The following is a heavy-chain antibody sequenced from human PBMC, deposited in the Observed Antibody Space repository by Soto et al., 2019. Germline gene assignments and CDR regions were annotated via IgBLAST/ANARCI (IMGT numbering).Heavy chain of an antibody. CDR1: GFTFSDYG. CDR2: ISPHGINK. J-gene: IGHJ4*02. V-gene: IGHV3-30*18. Sequence: QVQLVESGGGVVQPGGSLRLSCAVSGFTFSDYGMHWVRQAPGKGLEWVAVISPHGINKYYPDSLRGRFTISRDNSKNTLYLQMSSLRGEDTAVYYCVKPSGWYPDYWGQGTHVTVSS. CDR3: VKPSGWYPDY. D-gene: IGHD6-19*01.